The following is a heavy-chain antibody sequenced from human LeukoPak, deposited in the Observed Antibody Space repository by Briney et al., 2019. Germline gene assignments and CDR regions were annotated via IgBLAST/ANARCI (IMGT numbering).Heavy chain of an antibody. CDR1: GGTFSSYA. CDR3: ARGRDYVWGSYRLFDY. V-gene: IGHV1-69*04. CDR2: IIPILGIA. J-gene: IGHJ4*02. Sequence: GSSVKVSCKASGGTFSSYAISWVRQAPGQGLEWMGRIIPILGIANYAQKFQGRVTITADKSTSTAYMELSSLRSEDTAVYYCARGRDYVWGSYRLFDYWGQGTLVTVSS. D-gene: IGHD3-16*02.